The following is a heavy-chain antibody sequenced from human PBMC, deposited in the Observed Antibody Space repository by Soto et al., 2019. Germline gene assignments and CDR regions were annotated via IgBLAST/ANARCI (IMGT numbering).Heavy chain of an antibody. CDR3: ARDGSECGVCYTVPCFDP. V-gene: IGHV4-30-4*01. CDR2: IYYSGST. J-gene: IGHJ5*02. D-gene: IGHD2-8*02. CDR1: GGSISSGDYY. Sequence: NPSETLSLTCTVSGGSISSGDYYWSWIRQPPGKGLEWIGYIYYSGSTYYNPSLKSRVTISVDTSKNQFSLKLSSVTAADTAVYYCARDGSECGVCYTVPCFDPWGQGTLVTVSS.